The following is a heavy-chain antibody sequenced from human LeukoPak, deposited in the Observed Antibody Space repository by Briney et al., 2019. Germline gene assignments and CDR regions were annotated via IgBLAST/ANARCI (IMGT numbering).Heavy chain of an antibody. J-gene: IGHJ4*02. Sequence: PGGSLRLSCAASGFTVSGNYMSWVRPAPAKGLEWLSLTHRGGNTYYADSGKGRFTISRDSSKNTVFLQMDSLRAEDTAVYYCARDPGYGLGVDYGDYWGQGTLVTVSS. CDR3: ARDPGYGLGVDYGDY. CDR2: THRGGNT. CDR1: GFTVSGNY. D-gene: IGHD3-10*01. V-gene: IGHV3-66*01.